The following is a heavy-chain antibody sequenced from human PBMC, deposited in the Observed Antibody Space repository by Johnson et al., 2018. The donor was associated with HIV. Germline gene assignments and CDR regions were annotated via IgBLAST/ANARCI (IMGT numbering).Heavy chain of an antibody. Sequence: QVQLVESGGGVVQPGGSLRLSCSASGFTFSTFGMHWVRQAPGKGLEWVAVMSYDGSDKYYADSVKGRFTISRDNSRNTLYLQMNSLRAEDTAVYYCAKVRLQSITIFGVASDAFDIWGQGTMVTVSS. J-gene: IGHJ3*02. V-gene: IGHV3-30*19. CDR2: MSYDGSDK. D-gene: IGHD3-3*01. CDR3: AKVRLQSITIFGVASDAFDI. CDR1: GFTFSTFG.